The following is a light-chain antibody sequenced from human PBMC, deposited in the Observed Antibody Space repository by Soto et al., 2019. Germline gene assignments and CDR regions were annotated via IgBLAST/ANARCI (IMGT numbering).Light chain of an antibody. Sequence: EIVLTQSPATLSLSPGERATLSCRASQSVSSYLAWYQQKPGQAPRLLIYDASNRATGIPARFSGSGSGTXXXLXXXXLEPXDFXXXXXXXRSNWPPRFGPGTKVDIK. CDR1: QSVSSY. CDR2: DAS. CDR3: XXRSNWPPR. J-gene: IGKJ3*01. V-gene: IGKV3-11*01.